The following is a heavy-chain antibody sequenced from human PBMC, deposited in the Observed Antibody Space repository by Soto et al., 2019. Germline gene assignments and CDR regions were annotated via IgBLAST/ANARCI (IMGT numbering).Heavy chain of an antibody. CDR2: INHSGST. V-gene: IGHV4-34*01. J-gene: IGHJ4*02. CDR3: ARRLTFWSGYYHRTSNFDY. D-gene: IGHD3-3*01. CDR1: GGSFSGYY. Sequence: QVQLQQWGAGLLKPSETLSLTCAVYGGSFSGYYWSWIRQPPGKGLEWIGEINHSGSTNYNPSLKSRVTISVDTSKNQFSLKLSSVAAADTAVYYCARRLTFWSGYYHRTSNFDYWGQGTLVTVSS.